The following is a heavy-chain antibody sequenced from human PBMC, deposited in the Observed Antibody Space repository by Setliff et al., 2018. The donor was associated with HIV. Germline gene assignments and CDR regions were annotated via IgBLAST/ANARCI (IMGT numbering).Heavy chain of an antibody. Sequence: SETLSLTCSVSGGSISSSTYYWGWIRQHPGKGLEWIGYIYHSGGTYYTPSLQSRVTMSLDTSKNQFSLKLSSVTAADTAVYYCATWRGVGATAWGQGTLVTVSS. D-gene: IGHD1-26*01. CDR3: ATWRGVGATA. CDR1: GGSISSSTYY. V-gene: IGHV4-31*03. CDR2: IYHSGGT. J-gene: IGHJ4*02.